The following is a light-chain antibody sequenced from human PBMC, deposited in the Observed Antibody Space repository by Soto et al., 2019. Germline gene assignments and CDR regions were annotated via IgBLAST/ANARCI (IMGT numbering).Light chain of an antibody. CDR3: HQYNNWPGT. Sequence: EIVMTQSPATLSVSPGGRATLSCRASQSISDTLAWYQQKPGQAPRLLIYGASTRATGFPARFSGSGSGTDFTLTISSLQSEDFAVYYCHQYNNWPGTFGQGTKVDIK. J-gene: IGKJ1*01. CDR1: QSISDT. V-gene: IGKV3-15*01. CDR2: GAS.